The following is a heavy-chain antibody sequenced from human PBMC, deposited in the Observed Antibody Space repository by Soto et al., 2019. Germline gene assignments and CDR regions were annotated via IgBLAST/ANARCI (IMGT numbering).Heavy chain of an antibody. D-gene: IGHD5-18*01. Sequence: SETLSLTCAVYGGSFSGYYWSWIRQPPGKGLEWIGYIYYSGSTNYNPSLKSRVTISVDTSKNQFSLKLSSVTAADTAVYYCARALGYSYGNWFDPWGQGTLVTVSS. CDR2: IYYSGST. J-gene: IGHJ5*02. CDR3: ARALGYSYGNWFDP. CDR1: GGSFSGYY. V-gene: IGHV4-59*01.